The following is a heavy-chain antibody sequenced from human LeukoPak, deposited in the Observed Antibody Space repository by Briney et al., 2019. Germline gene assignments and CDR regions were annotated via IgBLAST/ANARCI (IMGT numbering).Heavy chain of an antibody. CDR2: ISGSGGNK. Sequence: PGGSLRLSCAASGFTFSSYAMSWVRQAPGKGLEWVSSISGSGGNKYYADSVKGRFTISRDNSKNTLYLQMNSLRAEDTAVYCCAKVLDSGSWYYFDYWGQGTLVTVSS. J-gene: IGHJ4*02. V-gene: IGHV3-23*01. CDR3: AKVLDSGSWYYFDY. CDR1: GFTFSSYA. D-gene: IGHD1-26*01.